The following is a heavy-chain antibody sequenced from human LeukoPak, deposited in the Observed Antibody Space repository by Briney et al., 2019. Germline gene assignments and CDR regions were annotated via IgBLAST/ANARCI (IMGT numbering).Heavy chain of an antibody. D-gene: IGHD6-13*01. Sequence: SETLSLTCIVSGDSISGSPYSWGWIRQPPGKGLEWIGSIYSGGSTYYNPSLKSRVTISVYTSNNQFSLKLSSVTAADTAVYYCARLSRGLAGSYWGQGTLVTVSS. CDR1: GDSISGSPYS. CDR3: ARLSRGLAGSY. J-gene: IGHJ4*02. CDR2: IYSGGST. V-gene: IGHV4-39*01.